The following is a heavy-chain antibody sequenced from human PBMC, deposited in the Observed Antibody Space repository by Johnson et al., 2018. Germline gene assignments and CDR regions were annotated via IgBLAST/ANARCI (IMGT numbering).Heavy chain of an antibody. Sequence: QVQLVESGGGVVQPGRSLRLSCAASGFIFSSYGMHWVRQAPGKGLEWVAVISYDGSNKYYADSGKGRFTISRDNSKNTLYLQMNSLRVEDTAVYYCAKDLTDAFDIWGQGTMVTVSS. V-gene: IGHV3-30*18. CDR1: GFIFSSYG. J-gene: IGHJ3*02. D-gene: IGHD3-9*01. CDR2: ISYDGSNK. CDR3: AKDLTDAFDI.